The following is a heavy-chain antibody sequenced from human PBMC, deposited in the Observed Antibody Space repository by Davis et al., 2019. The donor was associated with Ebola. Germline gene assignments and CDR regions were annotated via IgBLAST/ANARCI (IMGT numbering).Heavy chain of an antibody. CDR1: GFTFSNYG. CDR3: AKGRRYYDFWSGRIGDHFDN. D-gene: IGHD3-3*01. Sequence: GESLKISCAASGFTFSNYGMHWVRQAPGKGLEWVAVISYDGINKYYADSVKGRFTISRDNSKNTLYLQMNSLRPEDTALYYCAKGRRYYDFWSGRIGDHFDNWGQGTLVTVSS. V-gene: IGHV3-30*18. J-gene: IGHJ4*02. CDR2: ISYDGINK.